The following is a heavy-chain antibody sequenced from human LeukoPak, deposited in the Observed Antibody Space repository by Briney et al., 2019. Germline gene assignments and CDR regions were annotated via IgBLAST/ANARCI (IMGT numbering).Heavy chain of an antibody. Sequence: GGSLLLSCAASGFTVSSSYMYWVRQAPGKGLEWVSFFYRGEITYYAESVRGRFTISGDISKNTLYLLMNSLIPEDTAVYYCAREVVSIPSYFESWGQGTRVTVSS. CDR1: GFTVSSSY. J-gene: IGHJ4*02. V-gene: IGHV3-53*01. CDR3: AREVVSIPSYFES. D-gene: IGHD2-15*01. CDR2: FYRGEIT.